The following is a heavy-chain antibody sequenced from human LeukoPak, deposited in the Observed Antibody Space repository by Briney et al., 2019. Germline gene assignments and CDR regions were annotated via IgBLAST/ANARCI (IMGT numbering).Heavy chain of an antibody. CDR2: INHSGST. V-gene: IGHV4-34*01. J-gene: IGHJ5*01. Sequence: SETLSLTCAVYGGSFSGYYWSWIRQPPGKGLEWIGEINHSGSTNYNPSLKSRVTISVDTSKNQFSLKLSSVTAADTAVYYCARERSGYSYGHPSNWFDSWGQGTLVTVSS. CDR3: ARERSGYSYGHPSNWFDS. D-gene: IGHD5-18*01. CDR1: GGSFSGYY.